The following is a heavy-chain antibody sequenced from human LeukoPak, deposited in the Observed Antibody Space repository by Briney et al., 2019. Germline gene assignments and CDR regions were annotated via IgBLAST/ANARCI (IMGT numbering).Heavy chain of an antibody. V-gene: IGHV3-9*01. CDR1: GFTFDDYA. Sequence: GGSLRLSCAASGFTFDDYAMHWVRQAPGKGLEWVSGISWNSGSIGYADSVKGRFTISRDNAKNSLYLQMNSLRAEDTALYYCAKDSEGRYFDYWGQGTLVTVSS. CDR2: ISWNSGSI. CDR3: AKDSEGRYFDY. J-gene: IGHJ4*02.